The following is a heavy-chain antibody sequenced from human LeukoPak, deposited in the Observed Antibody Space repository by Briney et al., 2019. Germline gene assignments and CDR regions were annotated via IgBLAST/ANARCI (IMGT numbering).Heavy chain of an antibody. J-gene: IGHJ5*02. CDR1: GGSISGYY. D-gene: IGHD3-3*01. CDR2: INHSGST. CDR3: ARPSRNFWSGYRAKNNWFDP. Sequence: PSETLSLTCTVSGGSISGYYWSWIRQPPGKGLEWIGEINHSGSTNYNPSLKSRVTISVDTSKNQFSLKLSSVTAADTAVYYCARPSRNFWSGYRAKNNWFDPWGQGTLVTVSS. V-gene: IGHV4-34*01.